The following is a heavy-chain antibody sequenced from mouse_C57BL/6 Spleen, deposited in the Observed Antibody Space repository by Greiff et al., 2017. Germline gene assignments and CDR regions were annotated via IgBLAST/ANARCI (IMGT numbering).Heavy chain of an antibody. J-gene: IGHJ1*03. D-gene: IGHD4-1*01. CDR1: GFTFSDFY. V-gene: IGHV7-1*01. CDR2: SRNKANDYTT. Sequence: DVKLVESGGGLVQSGRSLRLSCATSGFTFSDFYMEWVRQAPGKGLEWIAASRNKANDYTTEYSASVKGRFIVSRDTSQSILYLQMNALRAEDTAIYYCARTNWGYFDVWGTGTTVTVSS. CDR3: ARTNWGYFDV.